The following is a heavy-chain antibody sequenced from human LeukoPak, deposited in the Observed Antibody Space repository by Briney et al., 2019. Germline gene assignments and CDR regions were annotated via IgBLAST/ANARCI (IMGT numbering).Heavy chain of an antibody. J-gene: IGHJ4*02. CDR3: AKDLGWELPAEAY. CDR1: GFTFEKYV. CDR2: IYGSGVSI. D-gene: IGHD1-26*01. Sequence: GGSLRLSCVASGFTFEKYVMNWVRQAPGKGLEWLATIYGSGVSISYADSVKGRFTISRDNSNNTLYLQMNSLRAEDTAVYFCAKDLGWELPAEAYWGQGILVTVSS. V-gene: IGHV3-23*01.